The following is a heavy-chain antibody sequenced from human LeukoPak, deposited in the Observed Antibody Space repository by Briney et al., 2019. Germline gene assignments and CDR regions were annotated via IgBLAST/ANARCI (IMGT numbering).Heavy chain of an antibody. CDR1: GGTFSSYA. CDR3: ARDPASGYDWNDAFDI. Sequence: GASVKVSCTASGGTFSSYAISWVRQAPGQGLEWMGGIIPIFGTANYAQKFQGRVTITADESTSTAYMELSSLRSEDTAVYYCARDPASGYDWNDAFDIWGQGTMVTVSS. CDR2: IIPIFGTA. D-gene: IGHD5-12*01. V-gene: IGHV1-69*13. J-gene: IGHJ3*02.